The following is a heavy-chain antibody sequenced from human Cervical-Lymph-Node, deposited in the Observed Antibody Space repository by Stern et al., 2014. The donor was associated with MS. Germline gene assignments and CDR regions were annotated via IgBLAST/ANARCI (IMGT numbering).Heavy chain of an antibody. Sequence: QVQLVQPGAELKKPGASMKVSCKASGYTFRDYYIHWVRQAPGQGLEYIGWINPNSGGTNYAQKFRGRVTMTSDTSINTAYLQLNGLQSDDTAIYYCARDRYGDPFDYCGQGTLVTVSS. CDR3: ARDRYGDPFDY. CDR2: INPNSGGT. D-gene: IGHD4-17*01. V-gene: IGHV1-2*02. CDR1: GYTFRDYY. J-gene: IGHJ4*02.